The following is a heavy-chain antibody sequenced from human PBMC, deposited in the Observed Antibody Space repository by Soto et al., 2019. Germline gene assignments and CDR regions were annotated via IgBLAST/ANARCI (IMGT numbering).Heavy chain of an antibody. Sequence: QVQLVQSGAEVKKPGSSVKVSCKASGGTFSSYAISWVRQAPGQGLEWMGGIIPIFGTANYAQKFQGRVTITADKSPSTAYMELSSLRSEDTAVYYCSGWAPTPPYYYGMDVWGQGTTVTVSS. V-gene: IGHV1-69*06. CDR1: GGTFSSYA. J-gene: IGHJ6*02. CDR3: SGWAPTPPYYYGMDV. CDR2: IIPIFGTA. D-gene: IGHD6-19*01.